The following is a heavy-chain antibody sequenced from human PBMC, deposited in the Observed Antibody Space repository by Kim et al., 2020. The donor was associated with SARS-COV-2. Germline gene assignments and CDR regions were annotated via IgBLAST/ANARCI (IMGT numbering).Heavy chain of an antibody. J-gene: IGHJ4*02. V-gene: IGHV4-34*01. Sequence: SETLSLTCAVYGGSFSGYYWSWIRQPPGKGLEWIGEINHSGSTNYNPSLKSRVTISVDTSKNQFSLKLSSVTAADTAVYYCARVPPRTTAAGRAVDYWGQGTLVTVSS. CDR3: ARVPPRTTAAGRAVDY. CDR2: INHSGST. CDR1: GGSFSGYY. D-gene: IGHD6-13*01.